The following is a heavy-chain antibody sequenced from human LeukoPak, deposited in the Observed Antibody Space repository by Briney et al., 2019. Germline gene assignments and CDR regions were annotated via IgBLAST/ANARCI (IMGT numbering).Heavy chain of an antibody. J-gene: IGHJ4*02. CDR2: ISGSGGTT. Sequence: GGSLRLSCAASGFTFSRYAMSWVRQAPGKGLEWVSAISGSGGTTNYADSVKGRLTISRDNSQNTLYLQMNSLRAKDTAVYYCAKRTPYSSGSYYFDYWGQGTLVTVSS. CDR3: AKRTPYSSGSYYFDY. D-gene: IGHD3-22*01. CDR1: GFTFSRYA. V-gene: IGHV3-23*01.